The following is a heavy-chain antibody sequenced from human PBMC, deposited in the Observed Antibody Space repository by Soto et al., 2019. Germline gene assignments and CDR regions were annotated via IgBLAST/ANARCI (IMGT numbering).Heavy chain of an antibody. V-gene: IGHV4-4*02. CDR1: SGSISSPNW. Sequence: QVQLQESGPGLVKPSGTLSLTCAVSSGSISSPNWWSWVRQPPGRGLEWIGEIYHSGSTRYHPSHQSPVTITVATSKNQSALRLPSVAAADTAVYYCARQAPYGSVRIYDYWGPGSLVTFSS. D-gene: IGHD3-10*01. J-gene: IGHJ4*02. CDR2: IYHSGST. CDR3: ARQAPYGSVRIYDY.